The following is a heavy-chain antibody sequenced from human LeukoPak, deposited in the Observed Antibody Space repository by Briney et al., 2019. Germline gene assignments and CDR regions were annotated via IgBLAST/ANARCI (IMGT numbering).Heavy chain of an antibody. D-gene: IGHD2-15*01. CDR3: ARDLFYLKTYCSGGSCNLGPRDAFDI. J-gene: IGHJ3*02. V-gene: IGHV4-39*07. CDR1: GGSISSNSYY. Sequence: PSETLSLTCTVSGGSISSNSYYWGWIRQPPGKGLEWLGSISYSESTYYNPSLKSRVTISVDMSKKQFSLKLSSVTAADTAVYYCARDLFYLKTYCSGGSCNLGPRDAFDIWGQGTMVTVSS. CDR2: ISYSEST.